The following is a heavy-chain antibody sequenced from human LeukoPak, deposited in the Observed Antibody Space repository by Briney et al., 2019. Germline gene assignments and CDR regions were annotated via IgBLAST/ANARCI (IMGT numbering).Heavy chain of an antibody. J-gene: IGHJ4*02. D-gene: IGHD3-22*01. V-gene: IGHV4-59*01. Sequence: PSETLSLTCTVSGVSISSYYWSWIRQPPGKGLEWIGYIYYSGSTNYNPSLKSRVTISVDTSKNQFSLKLSSVTAADTAVYYCARGVPYYYDSSGYYYTLFDYWGQGTLVTVSS. CDR1: GVSISSYY. CDR2: IYYSGST. CDR3: ARGVPYYYDSSGYYYTLFDY.